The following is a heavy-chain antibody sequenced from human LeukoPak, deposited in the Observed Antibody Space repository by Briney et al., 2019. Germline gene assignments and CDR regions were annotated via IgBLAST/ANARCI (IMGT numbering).Heavy chain of an antibody. CDR3: AKDLGTGSYSLDY. V-gene: IGHV3-33*06. J-gene: IGHJ4*02. CDR2: IWFDGSNT. D-gene: IGHD1-26*01. CDR1: GFTFSTYG. Sequence: GGSLRLSWAASGFTFSTYGMQWVRQAGGKGRGWVAVIWFDGSNTYYADSVKGRFTISRDNSKTTLFLQMNSLRAEDTAVYYCAKDLGTGSYSLDYWGQGTLVTVSS.